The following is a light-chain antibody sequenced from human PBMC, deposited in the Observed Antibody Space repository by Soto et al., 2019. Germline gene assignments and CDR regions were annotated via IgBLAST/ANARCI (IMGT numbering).Light chain of an antibody. CDR1: SGHSNYA. CDR3: QTWGSGIVV. Sequence: QPVLTQSPSASASLGASVKLTCTLSSGHSNYAIAWHQQQSEKGPRYLMKLNSDGSHSKGDGIPDRFSGSSSGAERYLTISSLQPEDEADYYCQTWGSGIVVFGGGTKLTVL. V-gene: IGLV4-69*01. CDR2: LNSDGSH. J-gene: IGLJ2*01.